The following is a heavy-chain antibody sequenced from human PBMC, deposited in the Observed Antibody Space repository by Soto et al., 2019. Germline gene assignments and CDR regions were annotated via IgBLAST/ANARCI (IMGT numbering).Heavy chain of an antibody. Sequence: GASVKVSCKASGYTFTGYYMHWVRQAPGQGLEWMGWINPNSGGTNYAQKFQGWVTMTRDTSISTAYMELSRLRSDDTAVYYCARDYPPGAPHPTNWFDPWGQGTLVTVSS. V-gene: IGHV1-2*04. D-gene: IGHD4-4*01. CDR2: INPNSGGT. CDR3: ARDYPPGAPHPTNWFDP. J-gene: IGHJ5*02. CDR1: GYTFTGYY.